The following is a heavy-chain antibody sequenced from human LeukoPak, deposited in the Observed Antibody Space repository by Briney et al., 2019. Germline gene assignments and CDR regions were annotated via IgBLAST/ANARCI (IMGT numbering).Heavy chain of an antibody. D-gene: IGHD1-7*01. CDR3: ARRGNYGNYFDF. J-gene: IGHJ4*01. CDR2: INPNSGST. V-gene: IGHV1-2*02. CDR1: RYTFTGYY. Sequence: ASVKVSCKASRYTFTGYYMHWVRQAPGQGLEWMGWINPNSGSTNYAQKFQGGVTMTRDTSISTAFMDLSRLRSDDTAVYYCARRGNYGNYFDFWGHGTLVTVSS.